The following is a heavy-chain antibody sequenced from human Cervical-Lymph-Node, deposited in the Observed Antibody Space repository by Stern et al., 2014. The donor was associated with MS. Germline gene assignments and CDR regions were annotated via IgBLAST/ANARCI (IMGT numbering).Heavy chain of an antibody. J-gene: IGHJ6*02. CDR3: AREGYYYNGMDV. V-gene: IGHV4-61*02. CDR2: IYTSGST. CDR1: GGSISSGSYY. Sequence: QVQLQESGPGLVKPSQTLSLTCTVSGGSISSGSYYWSWIRQPAGQGLEWIGRIYTSGSTTYTPPLKSRAPISVDTPKNQFSLKLSSVTAADTAMYYCAREGYYYNGMDVWGQGTTVTVSS.